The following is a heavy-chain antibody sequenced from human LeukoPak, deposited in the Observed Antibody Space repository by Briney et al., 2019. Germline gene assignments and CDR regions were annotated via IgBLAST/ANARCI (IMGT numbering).Heavy chain of an antibody. CDR3: ARVPRGRGYYFDY. Sequence: GASVKVSCKASGYTFTSYDINWVRQATGQGLEWMGWMNPNSGNTGYAQKFQGRVTMTRNTSISTAYMELSRLRSDDTAVYYCARVPRGRGYYFDYWGQGTLVTVSS. CDR2: MNPNSGNT. V-gene: IGHV1-8*01. D-gene: IGHD3-10*01. CDR1: GYTFTSYD. J-gene: IGHJ4*02.